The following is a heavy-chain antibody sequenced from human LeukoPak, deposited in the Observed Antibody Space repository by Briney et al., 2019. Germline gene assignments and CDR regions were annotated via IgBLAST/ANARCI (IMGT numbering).Heavy chain of an antibody. Sequence: PGGSLRLSCAASGFTFSTYAIHWVRQAPGKGLEWVAVISFDGVNTFYADSVKGRFTISRDNSNNTVYLQMNNLRPEDTAVYYCARGDFYFDYWGQGTLVTVSS. CDR2: ISFDGVNT. V-gene: IGHV3-30*04. D-gene: IGHD3-3*01. CDR1: GFTFSTYA. J-gene: IGHJ4*02. CDR3: ARGDFYFDY.